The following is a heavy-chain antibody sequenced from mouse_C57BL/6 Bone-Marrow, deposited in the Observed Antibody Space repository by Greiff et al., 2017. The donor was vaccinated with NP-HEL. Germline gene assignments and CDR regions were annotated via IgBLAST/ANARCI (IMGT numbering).Heavy chain of an antibody. Sequence: QVQLQQPGAELVKPGASVKMSCKASGYTFTSYWMHWVKQRPGQGLEWIGNINPSNGGTNYNEKFKGKATLTVATSSSTAYMELHSLTSEDSAVYVCARPLLQGGYFDYWGQGTTLTVSS. V-gene: IGHV1-53*01. CDR2: INPSNGGT. J-gene: IGHJ2*01. D-gene: IGHD2-10*01. CDR1: GYTFTSYW. CDR3: ARPLLQGGYFDY.